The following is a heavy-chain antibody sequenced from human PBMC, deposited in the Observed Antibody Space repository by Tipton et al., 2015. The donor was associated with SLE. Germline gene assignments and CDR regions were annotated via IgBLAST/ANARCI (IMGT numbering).Heavy chain of an antibody. D-gene: IGHD2-8*01. V-gene: IGHV4-39*07. J-gene: IGHJ4*02. CDR3: ARGYCSDGVCYGFGFFDY. CDR1: GGSISSSSYY. Sequence: TLSLTCTVSGGSISSSSYYWGWIRQPPGKGLEWIGSIYYSGSTYYNPFLKSPVTLSIDTSKNQFSLKMRSVTAADTAVYFCARGYCSDGVCYGFGFFDYWGQGNLVTVSS. CDR2: IYYSGST.